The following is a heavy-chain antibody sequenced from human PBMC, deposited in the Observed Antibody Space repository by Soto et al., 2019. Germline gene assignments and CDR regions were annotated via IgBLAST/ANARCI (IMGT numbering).Heavy chain of an antibody. CDR2: ISGDGGST. D-gene: IGHD3-22*01. CDR3: AKEPIITSSSGYYYYYYYYGMDV. J-gene: IGHJ6*02. V-gene: IGHV3-43*02. CDR1: GFTFDDYA. Sequence: GESLRLSCAASGFTFDDYAMHWVRQAPGKGLEWVSLISGDGGSTYYADSVKGRFTISRDNSKNSLYLQIYSLRTEATALYYCAKEPIITSSSGYYYYYYYYGMDVWGQGTTVTVSS.